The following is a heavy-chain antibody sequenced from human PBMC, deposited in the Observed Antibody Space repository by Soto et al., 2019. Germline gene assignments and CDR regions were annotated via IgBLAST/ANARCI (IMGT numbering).Heavy chain of an antibody. CDR3: ARDLRQGYCSGGSCVYYYYGMDV. CDR1: GFTFSSYW. V-gene: IGHV3-74*01. J-gene: IGHJ6*02. Sequence: EVQLVESGGGLVQPGGSLRLSCAASGFTFSSYWMHWVRQAPGTGLVWVSRINSDGSSTSYADSVKGRFTISRDNAKNTLYLQMNSLRAEDTAVYYCARDLRQGYCSGGSCVYYYYGMDVWGQGTTVTVSS. D-gene: IGHD2-15*01. CDR2: INSDGSST.